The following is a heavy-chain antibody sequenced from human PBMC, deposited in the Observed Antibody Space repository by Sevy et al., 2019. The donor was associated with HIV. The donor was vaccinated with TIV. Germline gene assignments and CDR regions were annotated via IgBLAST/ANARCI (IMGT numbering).Heavy chain of an antibody. Sequence: GGSLRLSCAASGFTFSSYGMHWVRQAPGKGLEWVAVISYDGSNKYYADSVKGRFTISRDNSKNTLYLQMNSLRADDTATYYCAKALNPALESMIEVVLRTLKGFDVWGQGTMVTVSS. D-gene: IGHD3-22*01. CDR3: AKALNPALESMIEVVLRTLKGFDV. J-gene: IGHJ3*01. CDR2: ISYDGSNK. CDR1: GFTFSSYG. V-gene: IGHV3-30*18.